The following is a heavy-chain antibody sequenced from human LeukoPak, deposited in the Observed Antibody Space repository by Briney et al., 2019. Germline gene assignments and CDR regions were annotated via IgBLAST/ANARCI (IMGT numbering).Heavy chain of an antibody. J-gene: IGHJ5*02. V-gene: IGHV3-21*01. D-gene: IGHD4-17*01. CDR3: ARNQYPTTVTTVRFDP. CDR2: ISSSSSYI. Sequence: GGSLRLSCAASGFTFSSYSMNWVRQAPGKGLEWVSSISSSSSYIYYADSVKGRFTISRDNAKNSLYLQMNSLRAEDTAVYYCARNQYPTTVTTVRFDPWGQGTLVTVSS. CDR1: GFTFSSYS.